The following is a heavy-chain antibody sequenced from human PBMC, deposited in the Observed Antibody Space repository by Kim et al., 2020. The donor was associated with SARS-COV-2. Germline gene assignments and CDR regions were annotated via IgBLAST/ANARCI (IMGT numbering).Heavy chain of an antibody. CDR1: GGSISSGGYY. J-gene: IGHJ4*02. D-gene: IGHD3-10*01. Sequence: SETLSLTCTVSGGSISSGGYYWSWIRQHPGKGLEWIGYIYYSGSTYYNPSLKSRVTISVDTSKNQFSLKLSSVTAADTAVYYCARGGITMVRGAANPYYFDYWGQGTLVTVSS. V-gene: IGHV4-31*03. CDR2: IYYSGST. CDR3: ARGGITMVRGAANPYYFDY.